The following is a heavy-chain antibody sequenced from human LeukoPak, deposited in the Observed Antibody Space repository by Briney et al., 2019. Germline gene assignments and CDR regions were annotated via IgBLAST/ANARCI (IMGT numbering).Heavy chain of an antibody. J-gene: IGHJ4*02. D-gene: IGHD3-10*01. CDR2: IYQSGHA. V-gene: IGHV4-38-2*02. Sequence: SETLSLTCKVSHYSVRSDLQWSWIGQSPGRGLEWMASIYQSGHAYYSASLKTPVLISFDTSKKELSLKINSVTATDTALYYCASLRFGDSYFDFWGQGTQVTVSS. CDR1: HYSVRSDLQ. CDR3: ASLRFGDSYFDF.